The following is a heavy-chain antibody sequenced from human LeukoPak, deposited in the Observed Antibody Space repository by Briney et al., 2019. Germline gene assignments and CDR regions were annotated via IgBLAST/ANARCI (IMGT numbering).Heavy chain of an antibody. CDR3: ARGRRAARPGVPFDY. Sequence: PGGSLRLSCAASGFTFGTYSVNWVRQAPGKGLEWVSSITSSSTYIYYADSVKGRFTISRDNAKNSLYLQMNNLRAEDTAVYFCARGRRAARPGVPFDYWGQGTLVTVSS. V-gene: IGHV3-21*01. CDR2: ITSSSTYI. J-gene: IGHJ4*02. D-gene: IGHD6-6*01. CDR1: GFTFGTYS.